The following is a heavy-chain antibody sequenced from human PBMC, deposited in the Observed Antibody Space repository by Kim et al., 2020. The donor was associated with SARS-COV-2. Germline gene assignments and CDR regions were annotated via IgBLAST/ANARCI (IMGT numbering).Heavy chain of an antibody. V-gene: IGHV3-23*01. D-gene: IGHD2-21*01. Sequence: SVKCRFTIARDNSKNMLYLQMNSLRVEDTAIYFCVKDDSWGADFIPSVFDIWGQGTMVTVSS. CDR3: VKDDSWGADFIPSVFDI. J-gene: IGHJ3*02.